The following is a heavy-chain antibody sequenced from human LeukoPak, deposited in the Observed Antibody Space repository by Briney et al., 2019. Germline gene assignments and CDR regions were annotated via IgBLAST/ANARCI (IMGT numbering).Heavy chain of an antibody. CDR2: IYSSGST. CDR1: GGSITTYY. Sequence: SETLSLTCTVSGGSITTYYWSWIRQPAGKGLEWIGRIYSSGSTNYNPSLKSRVTMSVDTSKNQFSLKLSSVTAADTAVYYCARTTLLYSDWSPDAFDIWGQGTMVTVSS. V-gene: IGHV4-4*07. D-gene: IGHD3-9*01. J-gene: IGHJ3*02. CDR3: ARTTLLYSDWSPDAFDI.